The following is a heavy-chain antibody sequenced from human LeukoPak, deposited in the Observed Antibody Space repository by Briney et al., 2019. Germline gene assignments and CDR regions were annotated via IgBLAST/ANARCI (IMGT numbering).Heavy chain of an antibody. CDR3: AKDMGIVVVPAAHDY. D-gene: IGHD2-2*03. CDR1: GFTFRTYT. Sequence: GGSLRLSCAASGFTFRTYTMNWVRQAPGKGLEWVSAISGSGGSTYYADSVKGRFTISRDNSKNTLYLQMNSLRAEDTAVYYCAKDMGIVVVPAAHDYWGQGTLVTASS. V-gene: IGHV3-23*01. J-gene: IGHJ4*02. CDR2: ISGSGGST.